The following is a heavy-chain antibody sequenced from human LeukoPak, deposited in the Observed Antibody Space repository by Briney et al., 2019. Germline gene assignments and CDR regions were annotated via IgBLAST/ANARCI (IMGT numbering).Heavy chain of an antibody. CDR1: GGAISSYY. CDR3: ARRAAYYYGSGSYYKHYYGMDV. CDR2: IYYSGST. J-gene: IGHJ6*02. V-gene: IGHV4-59*01. D-gene: IGHD3-10*01. Sequence: SETLSLTCTVSGGAISSYYWSWIRQPPGKGLEWIGYIYYSGSTNYNPSLKSRVTISVDTSKNQFSLKLSSVTAADTAVYYCARRAAYYYGSGSYYKHYYGMDVWGQGTTVTVSS.